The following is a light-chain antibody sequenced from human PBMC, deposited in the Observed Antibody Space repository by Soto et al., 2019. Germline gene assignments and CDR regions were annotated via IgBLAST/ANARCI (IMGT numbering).Light chain of an antibody. CDR1: QSVSSSY. CDR3: QQYGSSPGNT. V-gene: IGKV3-20*01. CDR2: GAS. Sequence: EIVLTQSPGTLSLSPGERATLSCRASQSVSSSYLAWYQQKPGQALRLLIYGASSRATGIPDRFSGSGSGTDFTLTISRLEPEDFAVYYCQQYGSSPGNTFGQGTKLEIK. J-gene: IGKJ2*01.